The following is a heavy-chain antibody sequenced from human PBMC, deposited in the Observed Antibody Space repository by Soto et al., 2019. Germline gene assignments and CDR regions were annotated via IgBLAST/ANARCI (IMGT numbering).Heavy chain of an antibody. Sequence: QVQLVQSGAEVKKPGASVKVSCKASGYTFTSYAMHWVRQAPGQRLEWMGWINAGNGNTKYSQKFQGRVTITRDTPASTAYRELSSLRSEDTAVYYCARSIVVVTPADYWGKGTLVTFSS. CDR3: ARSIVVVTPADY. V-gene: IGHV1-3*01. CDR2: INAGNGNT. D-gene: IGHD2-21*02. CDR1: GYTFTSYA. J-gene: IGHJ4*02.